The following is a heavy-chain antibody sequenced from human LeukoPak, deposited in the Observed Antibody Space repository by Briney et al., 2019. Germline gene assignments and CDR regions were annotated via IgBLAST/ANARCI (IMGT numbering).Heavy chain of an antibody. D-gene: IGHD2-2*01. V-gene: IGHV3-30*18. J-gene: IGHJ6*02. CDR3: AKNVVVVPAAQKYYYYGMDV. Sequence: GGSLRLSCAASGFTFSSYGMHWVRQAPGNGLEWVAVISYDGSNKYYADSVKGRFTISRDNSKNTLYLQMNSLRAEDTAVYYCAKNVVVVPAAQKYYYYGMDVWGQGTTVTVSS. CDR1: GFTFSSYG. CDR2: ISYDGSNK.